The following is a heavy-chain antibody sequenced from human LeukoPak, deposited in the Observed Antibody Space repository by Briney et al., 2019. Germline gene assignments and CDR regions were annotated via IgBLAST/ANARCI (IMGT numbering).Heavy chain of an antibody. CDR2: ISSSSSYI. CDR3: ARDDYGDYAGFDY. D-gene: IGHD4-17*01. J-gene: IGHJ4*01. V-gene: IGHV3-21*01. Sequence: GGSLRLSCAASGFTFSSYSMNWVRQAPGKGLEWVSSISSSSSYIYYADSVKGRFTISRDNAKNSLYLQMNSLRAEDTAVYYCARDDYGDYAGFDYWGQEPWSPSPQ. CDR1: GFTFSSYS.